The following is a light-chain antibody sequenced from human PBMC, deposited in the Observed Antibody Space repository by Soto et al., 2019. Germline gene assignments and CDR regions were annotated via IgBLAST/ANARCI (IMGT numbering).Light chain of an antibody. Sequence: SYELTQPPSVSLSPGQTARITCSGDELAKQYAYWYQQKPGQAPVVIIYKDSERASGVPERFSGSSSGTTVTLTISGVQAEDEPDYYCQSAATSATDPYVVFGGGTKLTVL. CDR2: KDS. J-gene: IGLJ2*01. CDR1: ELAKQY. V-gene: IGLV3-25*03. CDR3: QSAATSATDPYVV.